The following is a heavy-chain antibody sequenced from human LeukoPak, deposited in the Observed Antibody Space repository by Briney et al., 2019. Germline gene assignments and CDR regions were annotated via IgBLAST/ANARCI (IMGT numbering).Heavy chain of an antibody. J-gene: IGHJ4*02. CDR3: ARHRYLYGYYFDY. CDR2: IYHSAST. V-gene: IGHV4-38-2*01. CDR1: CYSLTSGYY. D-gene: IGHD2-8*01. Sequence: TLSLTCGVTCYSLTSGYYRGCIRQAPRTGLECLGSIYHSASTYYNPSLKSRSTISVDPSKNQFSLKLNSVTAADTAVYYRARHRYLYGYYFDYWGQRTLVTVFS.